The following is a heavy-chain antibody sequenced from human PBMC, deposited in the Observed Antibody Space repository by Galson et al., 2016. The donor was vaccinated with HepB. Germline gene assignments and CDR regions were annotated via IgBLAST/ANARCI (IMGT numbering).Heavy chain of an antibody. V-gene: IGHV1-69*13. J-gene: IGHJ4*02. D-gene: IGHD2-15*01. CDR3: AREGNCAGYRCFRFDY. CDR2: IIPFVGTP. Sequence: SVKVSCKVHGGTFSRYAISWLQQAPGQGLEWMGGIIPFVGTPPYGQKFQGRVRIFADESTTTAYMELTGLRVDDTAVYYCAREGNCAGYRCFRFDYWGQGTLVIASP. CDR1: GGTFSRYA.